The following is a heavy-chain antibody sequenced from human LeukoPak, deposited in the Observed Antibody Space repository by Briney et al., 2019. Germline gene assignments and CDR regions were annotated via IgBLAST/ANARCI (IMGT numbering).Heavy chain of an antibody. D-gene: IGHD6-13*01. V-gene: IGHV1-8*01. CDR3: ARGIAAAGKFDY. CDR1: GYTFTSYD. J-gene: IGHJ4*02. Sequence: ASVKVSCKASGYTFTSYDINWVRQATGQGLEWMGWMNPNSGNTGYAQKFQGRVTITADKSTSTAYMELSSLRSEDTAVYFCARGIAAAGKFDYWGQGTLVTVSS. CDR2: MNPNSGNT.